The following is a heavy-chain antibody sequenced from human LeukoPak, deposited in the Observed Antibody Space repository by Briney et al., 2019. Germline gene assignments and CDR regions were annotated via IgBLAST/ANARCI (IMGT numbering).Heavy chain of an antibody. CDR2: IYPSGGTT. CDR1: GYTFTDHY. Sequence: ASVKVSCKTSGYTFTDHYIHWVRQAPGQGLEWIGIIYPSGGTTDTSRTFQGRVTVTRDTSTSTVYMELRTLRSEDTAIYYCIREFHGGHLDYWGQGTLVTVSS. CDR3: IREFHGGHLDY. D-gene: IGHD3-16*01. J-gene: IGHJ4*02. V-gene: IGHV1-46*01.